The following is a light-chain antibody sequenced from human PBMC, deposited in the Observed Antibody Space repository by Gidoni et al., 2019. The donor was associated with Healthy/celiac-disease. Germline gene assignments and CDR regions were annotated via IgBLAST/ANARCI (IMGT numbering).Light chain of an antibody. CDR2: EVS. V-gene: IGLV2-23*02. CDR1: SSDVGSYNL. CDR3: CSYAGTLVV. Sequence: QSALTQPASVSGSPGQSITISCTGTSSDVGSYNLVSWYQQHPGKAPKLMIHEVSKRPSGVSNLFSGSKSGNTASLTISGLQAEDEADYYCCSYAGTLVVFGGGTKLTVL. J-gene: IGLJ2*01.